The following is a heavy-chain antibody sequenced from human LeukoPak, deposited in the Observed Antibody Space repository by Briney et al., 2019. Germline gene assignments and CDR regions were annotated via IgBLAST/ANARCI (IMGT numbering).Heavy chain of an antibody. CDR2: ISWNSGSI. D-gene: IGHD4-17*01. CDR3: AGNDYGDYGGDYGMDV. J-gene: IGHJ6*02. CDR1: GFTFDDYA. Sequence: GRSLRLSCAASGFTFDDYAMHWVRQAPGKGLEWVSGISWNSGSIGYADSVKGRFTISRDNAKNSLYLQMNSLRDEDTAVYYCAGNDYGDYGGDYGMDVWGQGTTVTVSS. V-gene: IGHV3-9*01.